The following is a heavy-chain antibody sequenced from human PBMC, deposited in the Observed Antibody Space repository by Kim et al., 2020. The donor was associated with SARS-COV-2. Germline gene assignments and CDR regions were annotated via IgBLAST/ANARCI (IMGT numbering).Heavy chain of an antibody. Sequence: GGSLRLSCAASGFTFSSYAMHWVRQAPGKGLEWVAVISYDGSNKYYADSAKGRFTISRDNSKNTLYLQMNSLRAEDTAVYYCARENYYGSGSFYYYYYYGMDVWGQGTTVTVSS. J-gene: IGHJ6*02. D-gene: IGHD3-10*01. V-gene: IGHV3-30*04. CDR2: ISYDGSNK. CDR3: ARENYYGSGSFYYYYYYGMDV. CDR1: GFTFSSYA.